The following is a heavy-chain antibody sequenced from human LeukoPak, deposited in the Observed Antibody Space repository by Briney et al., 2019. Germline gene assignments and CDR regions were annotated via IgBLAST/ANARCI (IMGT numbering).Heavy chain of an antibody. J-gene: IGHJ6*04. CDR1: GGSISSYY. D-gene: IGHD1-26*01. CDR3: ARAIGDLSYYGMDV. V-gene: IGHV4-59*01. CDR2: IYYSGST. Sequence: SETLSLTCTVSGGSISSYYWSWIRQPPGKGLEWIGYIYYSGSTNYNPSLKSRVTISVDTSKNQFSLKLSSVTAADTAVYYCARAIGDLSYYGMDVWGKGTTVTVSS.